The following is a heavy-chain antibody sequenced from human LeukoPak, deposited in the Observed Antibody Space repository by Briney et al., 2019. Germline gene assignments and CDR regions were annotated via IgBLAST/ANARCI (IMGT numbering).Heavy chain of an antibody. V-gene: IGHV1-2*02. CDR3: ARGDYDILTGYSAWFDY. Sequence: ASVKVSCKASGYTFTGYYMHWVRQAPGQGLEWMGWINPNSGGTNYAQKFQGRDTMTRDTSISTAYMELSRLRSDDTAVYYCARGDYDILTGYSAWFDYWGQGTLVTVSS. D-gene: IGHD3-9*01. CDR2: INPNSGGT. J-gene: IGHJ4*02. CDR1: GYTFTGYY.